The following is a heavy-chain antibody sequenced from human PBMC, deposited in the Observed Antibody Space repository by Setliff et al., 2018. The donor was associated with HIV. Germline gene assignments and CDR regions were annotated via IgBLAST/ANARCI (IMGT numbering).Heavy chain of an antibody. V-gene: IGHV1-69*13. Sequence: SVKVSCKASGGTFNNYTISWVRQAPGQGLEWVGGIIPLFGTTNYAQKFQGRVTITADESTNTAHMELNSLRSIDTAMYYCATVFYYNSESYSLDYWGQGMLVTV. CDR3: ATVFYYNSESYSLDY. J-gene: IGHJ4*02. CDR1: GGTFNNYT. D-gene: IGHD3-10*01. CDR2: IIPLFGTT.